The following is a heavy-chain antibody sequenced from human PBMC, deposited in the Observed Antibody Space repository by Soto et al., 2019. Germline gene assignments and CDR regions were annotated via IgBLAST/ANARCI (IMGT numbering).Heavy chain of an antibody. J-gene: IGHJ6*02. CDR3: ARRVPFCYGIDV. CDR2: ITSNGGIT. CDR1: GFTFSSYA. V-gene: IGHV3-64*01. Sequence: EVQLVESGGGLVQPGGSLRLSCAASGFTFSSYAMHWVRQAPGKGLEYVSGITSNGGITDYASSVKGRFTISRDNSKNTMYLQMGRLSAEDMDVYYCARRVPFCYGIDVWGQGTTVTVSS. D-gene: IGHD3-3*02.